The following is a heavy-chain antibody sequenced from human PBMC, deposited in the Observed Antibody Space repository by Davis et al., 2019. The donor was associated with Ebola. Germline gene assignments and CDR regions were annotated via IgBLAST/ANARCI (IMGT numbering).Heavy chain of an antibody. CDR2: VYHSGST. Sequence: SETLSLTCTVSGYSISSGYYWGWIRQPPGKGLEWIGSVYHSGSTYYNPSLKSRVTISVDTSKNQFSLRLSSVTAADTAVYYCARMNSGSWFFDYWGQGILVTVSS. CDR1: GYSISSGYY. V-gene: IGHV4-38-2*02. J-gene: IGHJ4*02. D-gene: IGHD6-13*01. CDR3: ARMNSGSWFFDY.